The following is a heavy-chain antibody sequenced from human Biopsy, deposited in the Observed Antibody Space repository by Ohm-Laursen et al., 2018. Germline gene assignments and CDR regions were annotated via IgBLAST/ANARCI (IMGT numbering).Heavy chain of an antibody. D-gene: IGHD1-26*01. CDR3: ARGPHSGSHSCFDY. Sequence: GASVKVSCNASGGTFINYAISWVRQAPGQGLEWMGGIIPMFGTANYAQMFQGRVTISADESTSTPYMELSSLTTEDTAIYYCARGPHSGSHSCFDYWGRGTLVTVSS. CDR1: GGTFINYA. CDR2: IIPMFGTA. J-gene: IGHJ4*02. V-gene: IGHV1-69*13.